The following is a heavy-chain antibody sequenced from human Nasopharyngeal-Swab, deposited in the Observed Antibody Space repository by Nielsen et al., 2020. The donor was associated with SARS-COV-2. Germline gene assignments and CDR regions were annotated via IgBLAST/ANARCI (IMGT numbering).Heavy chain of an antibody. CDR1: GDSISSGAYY. CDR2: IYYSGTN. D-gene: IGHD7-27*01. CDR3: ARDRALGGYYDV. V-gene: IGHV4-30-4*02. J-gene: IGHJ2*01. Sequence: SDTLSLTSTFSGDSISSGAYYWNWISPPPKKGLDWIGNIYYSGTNDINPSLRSRLSISIDTSKNQFSLSLTSVTAADTAVYYCARDRALGGYYDVWGRGTLVTVSS.